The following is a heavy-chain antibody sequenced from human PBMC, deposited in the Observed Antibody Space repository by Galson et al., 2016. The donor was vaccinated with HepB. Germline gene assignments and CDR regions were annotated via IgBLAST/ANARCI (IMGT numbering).Heavy chain of an antibody. CDR2: ISTSGSST. Sequence: SLRLSCAASGFAFSVYGMTWVRQAPRKGLEWVSAISTSGSSTDYADSVKGRFTISRDNSKNTLFLQMNSLRAEDTAMYFCAKESDIYYDSRGYPDFWGQGTLVTVSS. D-gene: IGHD3-22*01. CDR3: AKESDIYYDSRGYPDF. CDR1: GFAFSVYG. V-gene: IGHV3-23*01. J-gene: IGHJ4*02.